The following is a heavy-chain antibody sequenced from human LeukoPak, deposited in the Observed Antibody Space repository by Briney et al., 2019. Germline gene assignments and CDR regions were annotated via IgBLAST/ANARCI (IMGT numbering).Heavy chain of an antibody. V-gene: IGHV4-34*01. CDR3: ARGRQDVTMIVVVMTAVSYYLDV. CDR2: MNHSGST. D-gene: IGHD3-22*01. J-gene: IGHJ6*03. CDR1: GGSFSGYY. Sequence: PSETLSLTCAVYGGSFSGYYWTWIRQTPEKGLEWIGEMNHSGSTSYNPSLKSRVTISVDTSKNQFSLKLSSVTAADIAVYYCARGRQDVTMIVVVMTAVSYYLDVWGKGTTVTVS.